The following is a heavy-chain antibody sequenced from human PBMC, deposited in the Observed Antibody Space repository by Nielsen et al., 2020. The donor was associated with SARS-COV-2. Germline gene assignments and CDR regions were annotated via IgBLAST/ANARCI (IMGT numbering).Heavy chain of an antibody. D-gene: IGHD5-24*01. CDR2: INSNGRTT. V-gene: IGHV3-48*01. CDR3: AIDLTYGSPAHYFYQMDV. CDR1: GFTFSDYA. Sequence: GESLKISCAASGFTFSDYAMAWVRQAPGKGLEWVAYINSNGRTTHHADSVKGRFTISRDNIRDSVYLQMNGLRGDDTAVYYCAIDLTYGSPAHYFYQMDVWGQGTTVNVSS. J-gene: IGHJ6*02.